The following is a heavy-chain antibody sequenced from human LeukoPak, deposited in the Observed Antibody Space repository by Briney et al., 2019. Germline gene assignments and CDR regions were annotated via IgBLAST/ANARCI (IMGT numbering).Heavy chain of an antibody. CDR2: IYHSGST. V-gene: IGHV4-38-2*02. J-gene: IGHJ5*02. D-gene: IGHD3-9*01. CDR1: GYPISSGYY. Sequence: PSETLSLTCAVSGYPISSGYYWGWIRQPPGKGLEWIGSIYHSGSTYYNPSLKSRVTISVDTSKNQFSLKLSSVTAADTAVYYCAREGRYSSGWFDPWGQGTLVTVSS. CDR3: AREGRYSSGWFDP.